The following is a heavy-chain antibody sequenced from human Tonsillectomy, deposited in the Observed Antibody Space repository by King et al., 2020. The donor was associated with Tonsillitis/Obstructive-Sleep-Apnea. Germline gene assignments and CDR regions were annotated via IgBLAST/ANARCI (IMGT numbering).Heavy chain of an antibody. Sequence: LQLQESGPVLVKPSETLSLTCTVSGGSISSRSYYWGWIRQTPGKGLEWIGSIYYSGTTYYNPSLESRVTISVDTSKNHFSLRLSSVTAADTAVYYCVRQTEDGVYYYYHMDVWGKGTKVTVSS. D-gene: IGHD4-17*01. CDR3: VRQTEDGVYYYYHMDV. CDR1: GGSISSRSYY. CDR2: IYYSGTT. J-gene: IGHJ6*03. V-gene: IGHV4-39*01.